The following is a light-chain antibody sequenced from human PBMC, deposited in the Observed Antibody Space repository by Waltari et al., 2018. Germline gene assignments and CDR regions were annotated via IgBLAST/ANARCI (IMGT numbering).Light chain of an antibody. CDR3: QQLISYPLT. V-gene: IGKV1-9*01. CDR2: AAS. CDR1: QGISSY. J-gene: IGKJ4*01. Sequence: IQLTQSPSSLSASVGDRVIITCRASQGISSYLGWYQQKPGKAPKLLIYAASTLQSGVPSRFSGSGSGTDFTLTIISLQPEDFATYYCQQLISYPLTFGGGTKVEIK.